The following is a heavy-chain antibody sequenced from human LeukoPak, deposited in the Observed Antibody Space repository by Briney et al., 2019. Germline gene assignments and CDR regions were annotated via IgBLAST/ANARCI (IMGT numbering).Heavy chain of an antibody. Sequence: AGGSLRLSCAASGFTFSSYGMHWVRQAPDKGLEWVAFIRYDGSNKYYGDSVKGRFTISRDNAKNSLYLQMNSLRAEDTAVYYCASSRQGYCSSTSCWGAFDIWGQGTMVTVSS. CDR2: IRYDGSNK. CDR3: ASSRQGYCSSTSCWGAFDI. V-gene: IGHV3-30*02. CDR1: GFTFSSYG. D-gene: IGHD2-2*01. J-gene: IGHJ3*02.